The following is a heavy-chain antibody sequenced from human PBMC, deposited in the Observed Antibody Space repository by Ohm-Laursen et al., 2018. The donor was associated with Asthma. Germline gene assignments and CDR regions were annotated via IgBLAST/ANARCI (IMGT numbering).Heavy chain of an antibody. CDR1: GFTFSLYA. D-gene: IGHD5-18*01. CDR2: ISSDSVTI. J-gene: IGHJ3*02. CDR3: ATAYSYDTAGAFDI. V-gene: IGHV3-48*01. Sequence: SLRLSCAASGFTFSLYAINWVRQAPGKGLEWVSYISSDSVTIYYADSVKGRFTISRDNAKHSLYLQMTSLRAEDTAVYYCATAYSYDTAGAFDIWGQGTMVTVSS.